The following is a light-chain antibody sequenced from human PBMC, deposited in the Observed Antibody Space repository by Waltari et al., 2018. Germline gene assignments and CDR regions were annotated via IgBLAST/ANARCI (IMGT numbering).Light chain of an antibody. CDR1: KLGDKY. CDR2: HDS. J-gene: IGLJ2*01. V-gene: IGLV3-1*01. Sequence: SYELTQPPSVSVSPGQTASITCSGDKLGDKYACWYQQKPGQSPVLGIYHDSSRPLWIPERFSGTNSRNTATLTISWTQAMDEADYYCQAWDSSTAEVFGGGTKLTVL. CDR3: QAWDSSTAEV.